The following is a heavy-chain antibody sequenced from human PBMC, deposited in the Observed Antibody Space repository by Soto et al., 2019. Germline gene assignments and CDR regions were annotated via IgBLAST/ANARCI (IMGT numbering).Heavy chain of an antibody. V-gene: IGHV4-34*01. CDR3: ARSVAAAGSEDAY. J-gene: IGHJ4*02. D-gene: IGHD6-13*01. CDR2: INHSGST. Sequence: SHTCGVGDGCFSGYYWSRIRQTTGKGLEWIGEINHSGSTNYNPSLKSRVTISVDTSKNQFSLKLSSVTAADTAVYYCARSVAAAGSEDAYWRQGTLVTVSS. CDR1: DGCFSGYY.